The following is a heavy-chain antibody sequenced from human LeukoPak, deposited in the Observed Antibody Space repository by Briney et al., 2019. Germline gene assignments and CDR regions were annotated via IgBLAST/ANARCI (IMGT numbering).Heavy chain of an antibody. D-gene: IGHD2-15*01. V-gene: IGHV3-9*01. CDR3: ARLGGYCSGGSCQIDY. Sequence: GGSLRLSCAASGFTFDDYAMHWVRQAPGKGLEWVSGISWNSGSIGYADSVKGRFTISRDNAKNTLYLQMNSLRAEDTAVYYCARLGGYCSGGSCQIDYWGQGTLVTVSS. J-gene: IGHJ4*02. CDR2: ISWNSGSI. CDR1: GFTFDDYA.